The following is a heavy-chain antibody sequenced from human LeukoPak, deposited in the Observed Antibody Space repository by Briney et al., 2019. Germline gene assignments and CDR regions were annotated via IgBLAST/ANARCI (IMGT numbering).Heavy chain of an antibody. Sequence: GGSLRLSCAASGFTFSSYGMHWVRQAPGKGLEWVAFIRYDGSNKYYADSVKGRFAISRDNSKNTLYLQMNSLRAEDTAVYYCAKDRIGGDGYNSVWDYWGQGTLVTVSS. D-gene: IGHD5-24*01. CDR2: IRYDGSNK. J-gene: IGHJ4*02. CDR1: GFTFSSYG. V-gene: IGHV3-30*02. CDR3: AKDRIGGDGYNSVWDY.